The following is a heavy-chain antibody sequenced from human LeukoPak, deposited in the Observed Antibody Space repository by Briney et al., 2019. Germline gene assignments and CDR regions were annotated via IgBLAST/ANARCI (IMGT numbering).Heavy chain of an antibody. J-gene: IGHJ4*02. CDR2: IIGSDGGT. D-gene: IGHD2-15*01. CDR3: AKAGCSGVGCYSNY. CDR1: GFTFSNNA. V-gene: IGHV3-23*01. Sequence: AGGSLRLSCAASGFTFSNNAMSWVRQALGKGLGWGSTIIGSDGGTYYADSVKGRFTISRDNSKNTLYLQMNSLRAEDTAVYYCAKAGCSGVGCYSNYWGQGTLVSVSS.